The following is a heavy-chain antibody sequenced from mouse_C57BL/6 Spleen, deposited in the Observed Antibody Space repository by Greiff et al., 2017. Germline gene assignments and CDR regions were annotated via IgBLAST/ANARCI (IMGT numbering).Heavy chain of an antibody. Sequence: QVQLKQSGPELVKPGASVKISCKASGYAFSSSWMNWVKQRPGKGLEWIGRIYPGDGDTNYNGKFKGKATLTADKSSSTAYMQLSSLTSEDAAVYFCARVGDDYSLDYWGQGTTLTVSS. CDR3: ARVGDDYSLDY. CDR2: IYPGDGDT. D-gene: IGHD2-3*01. J-gene: IGHJ2*01. CDR1: GYAFSSSW. V-gene: IGHV1-82*01.